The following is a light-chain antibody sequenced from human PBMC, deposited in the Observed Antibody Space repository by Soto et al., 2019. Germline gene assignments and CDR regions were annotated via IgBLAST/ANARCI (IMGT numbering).Light chain of an antibody. Sequence: QSALTQPASVSGSPGQSIAISCTGSSSDVGGYSYVSWYQQHPGKAPKLMIYYVSNRPSGVSDRFSGSRSGNTASLTISGLQAEDEADYYCSSYTSSSTLVFGGGTKVTVL. V-gene: IGLV2-14*01. CDR2: YVS. CDR1: SSDVGGYSY. J-gene: IGLJ2*01. CDR3: SSYTSSSTLV.